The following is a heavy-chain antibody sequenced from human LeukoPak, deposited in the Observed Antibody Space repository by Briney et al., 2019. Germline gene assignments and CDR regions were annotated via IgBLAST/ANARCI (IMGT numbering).Heavy chain of an antibody. CDR2: IYTSGST. V-gene: IGHV4-4*07. CDR3: ARDIAAAGAYYYYYMDV. Sequence: PSETLSLTCTVSGGSISSYYWSWIRQPAGKGLEWIGRIYTSGSTNYNPSLKGRVTMSVDTSKNQFSLKLSSVTAADTAVYYCARDIAAAGAYYYYYMDVWGKGTTVTVSS. D-gene: IGHD6-13*01. CDR1: GGSISSYY. J-gene: IGHJ6*03.